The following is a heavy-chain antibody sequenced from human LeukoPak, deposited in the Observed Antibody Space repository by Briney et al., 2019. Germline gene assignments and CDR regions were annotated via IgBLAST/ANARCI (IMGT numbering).Heavy chain of an antibody. J-gene: IGHJ4*02. CDR1: GFTFSNAW. CDR2: IKSKTDGGTT. V-gene: IGHV3-15*01. Sequence: GGSLRLFCAASGFTFSNAWMSWVRQAPGKGLEWVGRIKSKTDGGTTDYAAPVKGRFTISRDDSKNTLYLQMNSLKTEDTAVYYCTTVLGTRFWRPVYPLWGQGTLVTVSS. D-gene: IGHD3-9*01. CDR3: TTVLGTRFWRPVYPL.